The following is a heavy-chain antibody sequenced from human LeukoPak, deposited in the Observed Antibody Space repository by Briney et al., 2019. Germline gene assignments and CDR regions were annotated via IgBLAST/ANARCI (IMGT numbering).Heavy chain of an antibody. J-gene: IGHJ4*02. Sequence: GGSLRLSCAASGFTFSSYSMNWVRQAPGKGLEWVSSISSSSSYIYYAESVKGRFTISRDNAKNSLYLQMNSLRAEDTAVYYCATEGYCSSTSCWGQGSLVTVSS. D-gene: IGHD2-2*01. CDR3: ATEGYCSSTSC. CDR2: ISSSSSYI. V-gene: IGHV3-21*01. CDR1: GFTFSSYS.